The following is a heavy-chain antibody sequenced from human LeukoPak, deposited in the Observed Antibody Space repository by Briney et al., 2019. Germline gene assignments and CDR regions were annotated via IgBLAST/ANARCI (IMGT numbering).Heavy chain of an antibody. D-gene: IGHD2-15*01. J-gene: IGHJ6*02. CDR2: INPNSGGT. CDR3: ARGGGAGYCSGGSCYWGYYYYGMDV. Sequence: ASVKVSFKASGYTFTGYYMHWVRQAPGQGLEWMGWINPNSGGTNYAQKFQGRVTMTRDTSISTAYMELSRLRSDDTAVYYCARGGGAGYCSGGSCYWGYYYYGMDVWGQGTTVTVSS. CDR1: GYTFTGYY. V-gene: IGHV1-2*02.